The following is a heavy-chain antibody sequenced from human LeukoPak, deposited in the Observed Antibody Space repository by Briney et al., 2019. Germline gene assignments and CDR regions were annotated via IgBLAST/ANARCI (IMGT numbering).Heavy chain of an antibody. J-gene: IGHJ4*02. CDR1: GGSISSSSYY. CDR3: ARDPYYYDSSGPI. Sequence: PSETLSLTCTVSGGSISSSSYYWGWIRQPPGKGLEWIGSIYYSGSTYYNPSLKSRVTISVDTSKNQFSLKLTSVTAADTAVYYCARDPYYYDSSGPIWGQGTLVTVSS. D-gene: IGHD3-22*01. CDR2: IYYSGST. V-gene: IGHV4-39*02.